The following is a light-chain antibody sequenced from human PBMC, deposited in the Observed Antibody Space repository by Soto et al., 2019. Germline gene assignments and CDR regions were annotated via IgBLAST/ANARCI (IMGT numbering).Light chain of an antibody. CDR1: QDISNY. CDR2: DAS. CDR3: QQYDNRPLT. J-gene: IGKJ4*01. V-gene: IGKV1-33*01. Sequence: DIQMTQSPSSLSASVGARVTITCQASQDISNYLNWYQQKPGKAPKLLIYDASNLETGVPSRFSGSGSGTDFTFTISSLQPEDIATYYGQQYDNRPLTFGGGTKVESK.